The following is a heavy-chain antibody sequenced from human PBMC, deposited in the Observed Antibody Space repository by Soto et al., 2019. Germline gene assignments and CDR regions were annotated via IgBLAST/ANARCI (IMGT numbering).Heavy chain of an antibody. CDR1: GGAFSNYT. V-gene: IGHV1-69*13. CDR3: ARWSNWNPMYYPGMDV. Sequence: SVKVSCKASGGAFSNYTLTWVRQAPGQGFEWLGGIIPRFDTANYALKFQGRVTITADVSSSTAYLELSRLTSEDTAVYYCARWSNWNPMYYPGMDVWGQGTTVTVSS. D-gene: IGHD1-20*01. CDR2: IIPRFDTA. J-gene: IGHJ6*02.